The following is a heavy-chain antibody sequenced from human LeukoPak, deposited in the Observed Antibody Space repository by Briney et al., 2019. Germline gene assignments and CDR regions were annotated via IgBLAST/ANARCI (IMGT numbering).Heavy chain of an antibody. V-gene: IGHV7-4-1*02. CDR3: ARAARYCSGGSCFSPRTFDM. CDR1: GYTFNKYA. J-gene: IGHJ3*02. D-gene: IGHD2-15*01. CDR2: ITIDTGSP. Sequence: ASVKVSCKASGYTFNKYAMNWVRQAPGQGLEWMGWITIDTGSPRYAQGFTGRFVFSLDTSVTTAYLQITSLESDDTAIYYCARAARYCSGGSCFSPRTFDMWGQGTMVTVS.